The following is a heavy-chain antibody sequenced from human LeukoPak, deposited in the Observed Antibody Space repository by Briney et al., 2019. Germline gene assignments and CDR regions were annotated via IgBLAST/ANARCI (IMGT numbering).Heavy chain of an antibody. D-gene: IGHD3-3*01. CDR3: ARDMYYDFWSGYRFDY. CDR2: IKQDGSEK. V-gene: IGHV3-7*01. J-gene: IGHJ4*02. Sequence: GGSLRLSCAASGFTFSSYWMSRVRQAPGKGLEWVANIKQDGSEKYYVDSVKGRFTISRDNAKNSLYLQMNSLRAGDTAVYYCARDMYYDFWSGYRFDYWGQGTLVTVSS. CDR1: GFTFSSYW.